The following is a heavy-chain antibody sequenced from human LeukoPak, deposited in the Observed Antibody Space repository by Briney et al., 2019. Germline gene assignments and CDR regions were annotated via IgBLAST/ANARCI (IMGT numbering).Heavy chain of an antibody. V-gene: IGHV4-59*10. CDR1: GGSFSGYY. D-gene: IGHD3-10*01. CDR3: ARADHYYGSGSFDY. J-gene: IGHJ4*02. Sequence: SETLSLTCAVYGGSFSGYYWSWIRQPAGKGLEWIGRIYTSGSTNYNPSLKSRVTMSVDTSKNQFSLKLSSVTAADTAVYYCARADHYYGSGSFDYWGQGTLVTVSS. CDR2: IYTSGST.